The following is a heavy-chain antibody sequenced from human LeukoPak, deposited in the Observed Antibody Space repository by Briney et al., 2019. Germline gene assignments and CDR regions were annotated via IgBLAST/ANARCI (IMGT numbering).Heavy chain of an antibody. CDR1: GASISSYY. J-gene: IGHJ3*02. CDR3: ARAGLDDAFDI. D-gene: IGHD3-3*01. CDR2: IYNSGNT. Sequence: SETLSLTCTVSGASISSYYWNWIRQPPGKGLEWIGYIYNSGNTDYNPSLKSRLTISLDTSKNQFSLILSSVTAADTAVYYCARAGLDDAFDIWGQGTMVTVSS. V-gene: IGHV4-59*01.